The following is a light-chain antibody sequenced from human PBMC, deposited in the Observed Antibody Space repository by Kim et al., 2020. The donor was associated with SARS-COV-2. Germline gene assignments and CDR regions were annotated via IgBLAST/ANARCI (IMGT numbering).Light chain of an antibody. CDR2: AVN. J-gene: IGLJ3*02. V-gene: IGLV2-14*03. CDR3: ISFTTATTWV. Sequence: GQSLTISCTGTSSDIGGYNYVSWFQQHPGKVPELIIYAVNKRPSRISNRFSGSKSGNTASLTISGLQAEDEADYYCISFTTATTWVFGGGTQLTVL. CDR1: SSDIGGYNY.